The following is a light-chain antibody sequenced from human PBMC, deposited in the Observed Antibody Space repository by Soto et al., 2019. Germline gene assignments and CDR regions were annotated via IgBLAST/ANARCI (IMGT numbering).Light chain of an antibody. Sequence: EIVVTQSRLTLSVSPGERATLSCRASQSIRNNLAWYQQKPGQAPRLIISGASTRATDIPARFSGGGSGTDFTLTISGMQSEDFAVYYCQQYYNWPRTFGQGTKV. CDR1: QSIRNN. J-gene: IGKJ1*01. CDR3: QQYYNWPRT. V-gene: IGKV3-15*01. CDR2: GAS.